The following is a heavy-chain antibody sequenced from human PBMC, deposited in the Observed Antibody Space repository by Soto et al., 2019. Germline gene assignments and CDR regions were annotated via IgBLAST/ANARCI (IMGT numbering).Heavy chain of an antibody. J-gene: IGHJ4*02. V-gene: IGHV3-23*01. CDR1: GFTFSSYA. CDR3: AKLVGQRMTTGFRYFDY. CDR2: ISGSGGST. D-gene: IGHD4-17*01. Sequence: EVQLLESGGGLVQPGGSLRVSCAASGFTFSSYAMSWVRQAPGKGLEWVSGISGSGGSTYYADSVWGRFTISRDNSKNTLYLQMNSLIAEDTAVYYCAKLVGQRMTTGFRYFDYWGQGTLVTVSS.